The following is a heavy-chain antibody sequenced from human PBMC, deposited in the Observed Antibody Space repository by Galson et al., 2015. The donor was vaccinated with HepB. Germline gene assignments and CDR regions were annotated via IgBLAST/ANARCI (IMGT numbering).Heavy chain of an antibody. D-gene: IGHD4-23*01. CDR2: INSYSGGT. CDR1: GYTFNGYY. V-gene: IGHV1-2*06. J-gene: IGHJ6*03. Sequence: SVKVSCKASGYTFNGYYMHWVRQAPGQGLEWMGRINSYSGGTNYAQKFQGRVTMTRDTSIRTAYMELSRLTSGDTAVYYCARGDYGGNPGDYYYMDVWGEGTTVTVSS. CDR3: ARGDYGGNPGDYYYMDV.